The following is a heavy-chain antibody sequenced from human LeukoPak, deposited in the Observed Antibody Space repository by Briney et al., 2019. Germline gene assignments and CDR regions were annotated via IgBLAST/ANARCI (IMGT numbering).Heavy chain of an antibody. V-gene: IGHV1-46*01. CDR3: ARAYCGGDCYSADY. J-gene: IGHJ4*02. CDR1: GYTLTELS. CDR2: INPSGGST. D-gene: IGHD2-21*02. Sequence: ASVKVSCKVSGYTLTELSMHWVRQAPGQGLEWMGIINPSGGSTSYAQKFQGRVTMTRDTSTSTVYMELSSLRSEDTAVYYCARAYCGGDCYSADYWGQGTLVTVSS.